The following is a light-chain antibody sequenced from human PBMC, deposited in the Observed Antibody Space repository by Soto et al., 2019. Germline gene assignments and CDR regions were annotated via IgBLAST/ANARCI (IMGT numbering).Light chain of an antibody. CDR1: QSINNY. CDR3: QQRYSPPWT. Sequence: IQMTQSPSSLSASVGDRVTITCRTSQSINNYLNWYQQKLGKAPKLLIYGTSSLQSGVSSRFSGSGSGTDFSLTISSLQPEDFATYYCQQRYSPPWTFGQGTKVEIK. J-gene: IGKJ1*01. V-gene: IGKV1-39*01. CDR2: GTS.